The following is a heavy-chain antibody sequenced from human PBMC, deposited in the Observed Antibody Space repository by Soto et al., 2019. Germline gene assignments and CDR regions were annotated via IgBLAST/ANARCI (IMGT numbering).Heavy chain of an antibody. Sequence: QVRLQESGPGLVKPSGTLSLTCLVSGGSMSSPNWWTWVRQAPVKGLDWIAEIHHSGATNYSPSLKGRAVISIDTSNNQFSLQLTSVTAADTAVYYCATGSPYYYGSGGMWDSWGRGALVTVSS. CDR1: GGSMSSPNW. CDR3: ATGSPYYYGSGGMWDS. V-gene: IGHV4-4*02. CDR2: IHHSGAT. J-gene: IGHJ4*02. D-gene: IGHD3-10*01.